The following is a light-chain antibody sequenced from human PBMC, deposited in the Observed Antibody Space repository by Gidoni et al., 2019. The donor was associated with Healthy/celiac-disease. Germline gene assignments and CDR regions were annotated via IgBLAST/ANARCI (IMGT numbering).Light chain of an antibody. Sequence: EIALTQSPGTLSLSPGERATLSCRAKQCVSSSYLAWYQQKPGQAPRLLIYGASSRATGIPDRFSGSGSGTDFTLTISRLEPEDFAVYYCQQYGSSPLTFGQGTKVEIK. J-gene: IGKJ1*01. V-gene: IGKV3-20*01. CDR1: QCVSSSY. CDR3: QQYGSSPLT. CDR2: GAS.